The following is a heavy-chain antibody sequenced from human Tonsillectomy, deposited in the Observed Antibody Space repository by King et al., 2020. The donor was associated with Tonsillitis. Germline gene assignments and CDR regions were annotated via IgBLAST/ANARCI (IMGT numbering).Heavy chain of an antibody. CDR3: ATYSMTVAATAMD. CDR1: GFTFSGHA. V-gene: IGHV3-23*03. CDR2: VYRGGSST. D-gene: IGHD6-19*01. Sequence: QLVQSGGNLVQPGGSLRLSCAASGFTFSGHAMAWVRQAPGKGLEWVSVVYRGGSSTNYADSVKGRFTASRDNSKNTVHLQMSSLRVDDTAFYYCATYSMTVAATAMDWGQGTLVTVSS. J-gene: IGHJ4*02.